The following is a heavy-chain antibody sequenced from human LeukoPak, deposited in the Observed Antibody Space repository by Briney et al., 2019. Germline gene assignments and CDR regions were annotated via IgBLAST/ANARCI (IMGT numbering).Heavy chain of an antibody. J-gene: IGHJ6*03. V-gene: IGHV1-69*05. CDR2: IIPIFGTA. CDR3: ARDAGPVVVGPGYYYMDV. D-gene: IGHD2-15*01. CDR1: GGTFSSYA. Sequence: SVKVSCKASGGTFSSYAISWVRQAPGQGLEWMGRIIPIFGTANYAQKFQGRVTITTDESTSTAYMELSSLRSEDTAVYYCARDAGPVVVGPGYYYMDVWGKGTTVTVSS.